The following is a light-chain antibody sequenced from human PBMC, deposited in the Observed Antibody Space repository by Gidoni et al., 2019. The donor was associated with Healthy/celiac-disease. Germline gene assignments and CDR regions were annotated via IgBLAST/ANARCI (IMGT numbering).Light chain of an antibody. Sequence: EIVLTQSPATLSLSPGERATLSCRASQSVSSYLAWYQQKPGQAPRLLIYDASNRATGIPARFSGSGSGTDFTLTISSLEPEDFAVYYCQQRSNCSITFXXXTRLEIK. CDR2: DAS. CDR3: QQRSNCSIT. V-gene: IGKV3-11*01. CDR1: QSVSSY. J-gene: IGKJ5*01.